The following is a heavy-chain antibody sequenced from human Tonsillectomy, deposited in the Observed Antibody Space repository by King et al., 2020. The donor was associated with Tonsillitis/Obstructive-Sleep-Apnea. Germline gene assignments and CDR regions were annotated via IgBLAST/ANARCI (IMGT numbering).Heavy chain of an antibody. J-gene: IGHJ6*03. D-gene: IGHD4-17*01. CDR1: GFTFSSYA. CDR2: ISGGGSLT. CDR3: AVHRRYGDPYYYYYMDV. V-gene: IGHV3-23*04. Sequence: VQLVESGGGLAQPRGSLRLSCAASGFTFSSYAMSWVRQAPGKGLEWVSTISGGGSLTYYTDSVKGRFTISRDNSKNTLYLQMNSLRAEDTAEYYCAVHRRYGDPYYYYYMDVWGKGTTVTVSS.